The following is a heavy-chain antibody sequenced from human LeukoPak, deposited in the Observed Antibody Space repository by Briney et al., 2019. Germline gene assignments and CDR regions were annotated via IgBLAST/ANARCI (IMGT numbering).Heavy chain of an antibody. Sequence: GGPLRLSCTASGFTFSNYWMHWVRQAPGKGLVWVSCIGNDGSIPTYADSVKGRFTVSRDNAKNTLYLQMHSLRDEDTAVYYCVKDGGGYYSTTYDYWGQGTPVTVSS. CDR3: VKDGGGYYSTTYDY. CDR2: IGNDGSIP. V-gene: IGHV3-74*01. D-gene: IGHD3-22*01. J-gene: IGHJ4*02. CDR1: GFTFSNYW.